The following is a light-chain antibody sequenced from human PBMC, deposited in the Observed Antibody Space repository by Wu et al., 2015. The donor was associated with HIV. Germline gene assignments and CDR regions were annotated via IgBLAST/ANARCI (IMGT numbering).Light chain of an antibody. CDR2: RVS. CDR3: QQYDRYSWT. CDR1: QSVGDW. V-gene: IGKV1-5*03. J-gene: IGKJ1*01. Sequence: DIQMTQSPSTLSASVGDRITITCRASQSVGDWLAWYQQKPGKAPKVIISRVSTLESEVPPRFSGSGYGTDFTLTIASLQPDDFATYYCQQYDRYSWTFGQGTKVE.